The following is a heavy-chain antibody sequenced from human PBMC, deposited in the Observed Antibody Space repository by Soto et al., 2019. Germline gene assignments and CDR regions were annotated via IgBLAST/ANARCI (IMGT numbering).Heavy chain of an antibody. CDR2: IYWDDDK. Sequence: QITLKESGPTLVKPTQTLTLTCTFSGFSFSTSEVGVGWIRQPPGKALEWLGLIYWDDDKRYSPSLKNRLSITKDTSKNQVILTVTNMDPVDAGTYYYAHTLHTSGWPFDYWGQGTLVTVSS. CDR3: AHTLHTSGWPFDY. J-gene: IGHJ4*02. V-gene: IGHV2-5*02. CDR1: GFSFSTSEVG. D-gene: IGHD6-19*01.